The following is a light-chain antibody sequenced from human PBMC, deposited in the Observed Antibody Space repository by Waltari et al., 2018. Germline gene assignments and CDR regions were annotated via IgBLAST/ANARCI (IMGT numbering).Light chain of an antibody. V-gene: IGKV1-33*01. Sequence: DIQMTQSPSSLSASIGDRVTITCQASQDISNYLNWYQQKPGKAPKLLIYDASNLEKGVSSSFSASGSGTDFTFTTSSLQPEDIATYYCQQYDNLFTFGPGTKVDIK. CDR3: QQYDNLFT. J-gene: IGKJ3*01. CDR2: DAS. CDR1: QDISNY.